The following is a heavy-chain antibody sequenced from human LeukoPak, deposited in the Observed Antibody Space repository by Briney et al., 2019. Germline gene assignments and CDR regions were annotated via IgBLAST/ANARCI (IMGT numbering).Heavy chain of an antibody. J-gene: IGHJ4*02. CDR3: ARRNNNSSGYCSIYFDS. V-gene: IGHV4-59*01. CDR2: IYYSGST. D-gene: IGHD3-22*01. Sequence: PSETLSLTCTVSGGSISSYYWSWIRQPPGKGLEWIGYIYYSGSTNYNPSLKSRVTISVDTSKNQFSLKLTSVTAADTAVYYCARRNNNSSGYCSIYFDSWGQGTLVTVSS. CDR1: GGSISSYY.